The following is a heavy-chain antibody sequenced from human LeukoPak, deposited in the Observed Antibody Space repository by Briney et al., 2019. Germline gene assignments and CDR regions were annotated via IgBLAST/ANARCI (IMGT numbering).Heavy chain of an antibody. V-gene: IGHV3-23*01. Sequence: GGSLRLSRASSGFTFNNYAMTWVRQAPGKGLEWVSSITASGGSTYCADSVKGRFTISRDNSKNTLYLQMSSLRAEDTAVYYCARDYPTSGIVTIFDCWGQGTLVTVSS. CDR3: ARDYPTSGIVTIFDC. CDR1: GFTFNNYA. J-gene: IGHJ4*02. D-gene: IGHD1-1*01. CDR2: ITASGGST.